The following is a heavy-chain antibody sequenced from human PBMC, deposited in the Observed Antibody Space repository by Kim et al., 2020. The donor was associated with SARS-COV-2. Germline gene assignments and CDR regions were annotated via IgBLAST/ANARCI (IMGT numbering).Heavy chain of an antibody. Sequence: SETLSLTCAVYGGSFSGYYWSWIRQPPGKGLEWIGEINHSGSTNYNPSLKSRVTISVDTSKNQFSLKLSSVTAADTAVYYCARCTMVRGDDIWGQGTMVTVSS. CDR1: GGSFSGYY. CDR3: ARCTMVRGDDI. J-gene: IGHJ3*02. CDR2: INHSGST. D-gene: IGHD3-10*01. V-gene: IGHV4-34*01.